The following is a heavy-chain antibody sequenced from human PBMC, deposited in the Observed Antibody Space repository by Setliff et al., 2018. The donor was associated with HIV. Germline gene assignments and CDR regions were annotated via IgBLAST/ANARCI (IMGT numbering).Heavy chain of an antibody. J-gene: IGHJ6*03. Sequence: LSLSCAASGFSFSSYTMNWVRQAPGKGLEWVSYISSASTYMEIADSVKGRFTISRDDAKKSLYLQMNSLRAEDTAVYYCARDKSRGSDLYYYMDVWGKGTTVTVSS. CDR3: ARDKSRGSDLYYYMDV. D-gene: IGHD3-16*01. CDR2: ISSASTYM. CDR1: GFSFSSYT. V-gene: IGHV3-21*01.